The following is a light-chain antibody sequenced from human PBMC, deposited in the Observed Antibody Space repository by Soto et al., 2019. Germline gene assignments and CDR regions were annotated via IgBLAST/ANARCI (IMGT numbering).Light chain of an antibody. CDR1: QDIRSY. CDR3: QQFDSYPLT. V-gene: IGKV1-9*01. J-gene: IGKJ2*01. Sequence: DIQLTQSPSFLSASVGDRVTITCRASQDIRSYLAWYQQKAGKAPKVLIYAASTLQSEVPSRFSGSGSETEFPLTISSLQPEDFATYYCQQFDSYPLTFGQGTKLDLK. CDR2: AAS.